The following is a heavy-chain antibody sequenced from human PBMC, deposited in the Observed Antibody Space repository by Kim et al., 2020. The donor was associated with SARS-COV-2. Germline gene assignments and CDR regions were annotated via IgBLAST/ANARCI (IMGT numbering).Heavy chain of an antibody. V-gene: IGHV3-33*07. Sequence: GGSLRLSCTASGSTFGSHGMFWVRRAPGKGLQWVAGIWYDGSKKFYEDSVQGRITISRDSSKNTLYLQMDNLRAGDTAVYYCMRYYGDYHAFDIWGQGTMVTVSS. CDR2: IWYDGSKK. J-gene: IGHJ3*02. CDR1: GSTFGSHG. D-gene: IGHD4-17*01. CDR3: MRYYGDYHAFDI.